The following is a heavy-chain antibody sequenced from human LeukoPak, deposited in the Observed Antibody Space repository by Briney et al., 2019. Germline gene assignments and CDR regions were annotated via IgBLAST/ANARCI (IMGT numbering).Heavy chain of an antibody. D-gene: IGHD2-15*01. CDR3: ARQGLGLDP. V-gene: IGHV4-38-2*01. CDR2: MYHSGST. Sequence: SETLSLTCAVSGYSISSGYYWGWIRQPPGKGLEWIGSMYHSGSTYYNPSLKSRVTISVDTSKNQFSLKLSSVTAADPAVYYCARQGLGLDPWGQGTLVIVSS. J-gene: IGHJ5*02. CDR1: GYSISSGYY.